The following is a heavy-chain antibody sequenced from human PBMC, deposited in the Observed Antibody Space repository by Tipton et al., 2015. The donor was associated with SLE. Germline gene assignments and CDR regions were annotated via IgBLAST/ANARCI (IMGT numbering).Heavy chain of an antibody. V-gene: IGHV4-34*03. Sequence: TLSLTCAVYGGSFSGYYWSWIRQPPGKGLEWIGEINHSGSTNYNPSLKSRVTISVDTSKTQFSLKLSSVTAADTAVYYCVYSTSSPDAFYIWGQGTLVTVSS. CDR1: GGSFSGYY. CDR3: VYSTSSPDAFYI. D-gene: IGHD6-6*01. CDR2: INHSGST. J-gene: IGHJ3*02.